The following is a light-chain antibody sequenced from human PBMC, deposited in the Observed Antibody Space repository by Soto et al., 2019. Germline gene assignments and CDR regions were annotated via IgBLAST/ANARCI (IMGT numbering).Light chain of an antibody. J-gene: IGKJ2*01. V-gene: IGKV3-20*01. CDR1: QSVSNKY. Sequence: EVVLTQSPGTLSLSPGERATLSCRASQSVSNKYLSWDQQKPGQAPRLLIFCSSDRATGIPDRFSGSGSGTDFTLTISRLEPEDFAVYYCQQYGSSPPYTFGQGTKLEIK. CDR3: QQYGSSPPYT. CDR2: CSS.